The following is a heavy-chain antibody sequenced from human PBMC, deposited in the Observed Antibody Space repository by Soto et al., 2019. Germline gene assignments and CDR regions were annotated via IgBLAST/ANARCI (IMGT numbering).Heavy chain of an antibody. D-gene: IGHD2-8*01. CDR1: GGSISSGGYS. CDR2: IYHSGSP. CDR3: ARACMPSYWFDP. V-gene: IGHV4-30-2*01. Sequence: QLQLQESGSGLVKPSQTLSLTCAVSGGSISSGGYSWSWIRQPPGKGLEWIGYIYHSGSPYYNPPLNSRGTISVDRSKNQFSLKLSSVTAADTAVYYCARACMPSYWFDPWGQGTLVTVSS. J-gene: IGHJ5*02.